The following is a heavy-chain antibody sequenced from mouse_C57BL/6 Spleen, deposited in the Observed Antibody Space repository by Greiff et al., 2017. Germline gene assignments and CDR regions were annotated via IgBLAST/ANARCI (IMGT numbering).Heavy chain of an antibody. V-gene: IGHV3-6*01. CDR3: ASDCGSHYFDY. Sequence: EVQVVESGPGLVKPSQSLSLTCSVTGYSITSGYYWNWIRQFPGNKLEWMGYISYDGSNNYNPSLKNRISITRDTSKNQFFLKLNSVTTEDTATYYCASDCGSHYFDYWGQGTTLTVSS. CDR2: ISYDGSN. D-gene: IGHD6-2*01. CDR1: GYSITSGYY. J-gene: IGHJ2*01.